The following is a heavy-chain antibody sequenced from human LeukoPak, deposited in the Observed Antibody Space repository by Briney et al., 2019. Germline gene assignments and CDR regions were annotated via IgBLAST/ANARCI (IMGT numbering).Heavy chain of an antibody. V-gene: IGHV1-3*01. D-gene: IGHD3-22*01. CDR1: GYTFTTYS. CDR3: LTNYYDSSGYPSRSFDY. CDR2: INAGNGNT. J-gene: IGHJ4*02. Sequence: GASVKASCKASGYTFTTYSIFWVRQAPGQRLEWMGWINAGNGNTKYSQKLQGRVTITRDTSANTAYVELSSLRSEDTAVYYCLTNYYDSSGYPSRSFDYWGQGTLVTVSS.